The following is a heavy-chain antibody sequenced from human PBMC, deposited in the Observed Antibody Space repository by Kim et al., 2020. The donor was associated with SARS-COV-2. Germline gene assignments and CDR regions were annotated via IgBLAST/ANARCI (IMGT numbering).Heavy chain of an antibody. CDR1: GDSVSSNSAA. Sequence: SQTLSLTCAISGDSVSSNSAAWNWIRQSPSRGLEWLGRTYYRSKWYNDYAVSVKSRITINPDTSKNQFSLQLNSVTPEDTAVYYCARENRDYYDSSGYSKHALDIWGQGTMVTVSS. J-gene: IGHJ3*02. CDR3: ARENRDYYDSSGYSKHALDI. V-gene: IGHV6-1*01. D-gene: IGHD3-22*01. CDR2: TYYRSKWYN.